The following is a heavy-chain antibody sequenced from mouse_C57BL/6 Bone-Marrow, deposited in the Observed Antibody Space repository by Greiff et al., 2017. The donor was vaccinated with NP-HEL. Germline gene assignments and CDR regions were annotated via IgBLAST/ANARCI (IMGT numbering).Heavy chain of an antibody. Sequence: QVQLQQSGPGLVQPSPSLSISCTVSGFSLTSYGVHWVRQSPGKGLEWMGEIWRGGSTDYNAAFISRRSIRKDNSKSQVFFKMNSLQADDTAIYYCARSRSYWYFDVWGTGTTVTVSS. CDR3: ARSRSYWYFDV. V-gene: IGHV2-2*01. J-gene: IGHJ1*03. CDR1: GFSLTSYG. CDR2: IWRGGST.